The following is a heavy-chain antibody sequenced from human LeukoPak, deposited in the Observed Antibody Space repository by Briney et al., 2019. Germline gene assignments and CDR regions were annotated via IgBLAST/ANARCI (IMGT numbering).Heavy chain of an antibody. J-gene: IGHJ3*02. CDR1: GFTFSTYS. V-gene: IGHV3-21*01. D-gene: IGHD2-2*01. Sequence: GGSLRLSCAASGFTFSTYSMNWVRQAPGKGLEWVSSITSSSSFMYYGDSVKGRFSISRDNAKSSLYLQMNSLRAEDTAVYYCARGYCSSSSCYLDAFDIWGQGTMVTVSS. CDR2: ITSSSSFM. CDR3: ARGYCSSSSCYLDAFDI.